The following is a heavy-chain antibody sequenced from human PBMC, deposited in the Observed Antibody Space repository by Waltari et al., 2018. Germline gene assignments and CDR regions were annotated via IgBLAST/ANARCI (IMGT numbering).Heavy chain of an antibody. Sequence: EVSLVVSGGGFAQPGGSLRLSCPPSGLSFVNHWMTWVRQASGKGAEWVDNIKQDGSEKYYMDSVKGRFTISRENAKNSLYLQMNNLRVEDTAVYYCTRGGRDSSWYWRDWGQGTLVTVSS. V-gene: IGHV3-7*01. D-gene: IGHD6-13*01. CDR2: IKQDGSEK. CDR1: GLSFVNHW. CDR3: TRGGRDSSWYWRD. J-gene: IGHJ4*02.